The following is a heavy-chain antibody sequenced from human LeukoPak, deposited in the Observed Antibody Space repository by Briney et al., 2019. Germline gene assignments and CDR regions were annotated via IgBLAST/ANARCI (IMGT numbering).Heavy chain of an antibody. V-gene: IGHV3-33*01. J-gene: IGHJ6*02. D-gene: IGHD4-17*01. CDR1: GFTFSSYG. Sequence: GRSLRLSCAASGFTFSSYGMHWVRQAPGKGLEWVAVIWYDGSNKYYADSVKSRFTISRDNSKNTLYLQMNSLRAEDTAVYYCARDEYGDYHGMDVWGQGTTVTVSS. CDR2: IWYDGSNK. CDR3: ARDEYGDYHGMDV.